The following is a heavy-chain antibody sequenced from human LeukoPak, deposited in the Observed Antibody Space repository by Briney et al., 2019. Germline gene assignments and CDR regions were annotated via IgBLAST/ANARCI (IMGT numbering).Heavy chain of an antibody. CDR3: AKERIVWLGELGDEGCSFDC. CDR2: ISGSGTTP. D-gene: IGHD3-10*01. J-gene: IGHJ4*02. CDR1: GLTFSNYV. V-gene: IGHV3-23*01. Sequence: GGSRRLSCAASGLTFSNYVINWVRQAPGKGLKWGAAISGSGTTPHHADSVTGRFTISRDNSENTVYLQMNSLRDEDTAISFCAKERIVWLGELGDEGCSFDCWGQGTLVTVSS.